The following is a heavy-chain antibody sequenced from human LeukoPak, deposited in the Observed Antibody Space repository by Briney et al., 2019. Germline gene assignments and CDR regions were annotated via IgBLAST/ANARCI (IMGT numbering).Heavy chain of an antibody. V-gene: IGHV1-2*02. J-gene: IGHJ4*02. CDR1: GYTFTGYY. D-gene: IGHD6-19*01. Sequence: GASVKVSCKASGYTFTGYYMHWVRQAPGQGLEWMGWINPNSGGTNYAQKFQGRVTMTRDTSISTAYMELSRLRSDDTAVYYCARGIAVAGPYYFDYWGQGTLVTVSS. CDR3: ARGIAVAGPYYFDY. CDR2: INPNSGGT.